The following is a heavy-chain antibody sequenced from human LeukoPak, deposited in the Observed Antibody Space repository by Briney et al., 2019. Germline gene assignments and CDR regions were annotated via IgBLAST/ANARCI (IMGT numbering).Heavy chain of an antibody. CDR2: IDPNDSYR. Sequence: GESLKISCKGSGYSLTSHWISWVRQMPGKGLEWMGKIDPNDSYRNYSPSFQGHVTISVDKSINTAYLQWSSLKASDTAMYYCARGSGWFDPWGQGTLVTVSS. CDR3: ARGSGWFDP. CDR1: GYSLTSHW. V-gene: IGHV5-10-1*01. J-gene: IGHJ5*02. D-gene: IGHD3-3*01.